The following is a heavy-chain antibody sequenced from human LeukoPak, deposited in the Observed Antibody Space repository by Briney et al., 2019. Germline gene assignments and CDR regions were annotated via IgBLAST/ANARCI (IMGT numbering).Heavy chain of an antibody. Sequence: EPSDTLSLTCAVSGYSISSSNYWAWIRQPPGKGLEWIGYIYYSGSTNYNPSLKSRVTISVDTSKNQFSLKLSSVTAADTAVYYCARVSNYYDSTADAFDIWGQGTMVTVSS. D-gene: IGHD3-22*01. CDR3: ARVSNYYDSTADAFDI. CDR1: GYSISSSNY. J-gene: IGHJ3*02. V-gene: IGHV4-28*03. CDR2: IYYSGST.